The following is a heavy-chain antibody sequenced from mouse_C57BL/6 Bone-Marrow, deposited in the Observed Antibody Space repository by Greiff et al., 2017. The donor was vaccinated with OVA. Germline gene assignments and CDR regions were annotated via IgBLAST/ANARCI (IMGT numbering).Heavy chain of an antibody. D-gene: IGHD1-1*02. J-gene: IGHJ2*01. CDR2: IDPSDSYT. CDR3: ARDRVGDPYYFDY. Sequence: VQLQQPGAELVRPGTSVKLSCKASGYTFTSYWMHWVKQRPGQGLEWIGVIDPSDSYTNYNQKFKGEATLTVDTSSSTAYMQLSSLTSEDSAVYYCARDRVGDPYYFDYWGQGTTLTVSS. V-gene: IGHV1-59*01. CDR1: GYTFTSYW.